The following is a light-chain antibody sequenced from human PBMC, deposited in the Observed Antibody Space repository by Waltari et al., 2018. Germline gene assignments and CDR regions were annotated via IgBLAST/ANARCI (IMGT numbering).Light chain of an antibody. Sequence: DVVMTQSPVSLSVTLGQPASISCRCSESLLIHDGKTYLNWFHQRPGQSPRRLIYQVSDRDSGVPDRLSGSGSGADFTLKISRVEAEDAGLYFCMLGTRPWTFGPGTKVEI. V-gene: IGKV2-30*01. CDR2: QVS. CDR1: ESLLIHDGKTY. J-gene: IGKJ1*01. CDR3: MLGTRPWT.